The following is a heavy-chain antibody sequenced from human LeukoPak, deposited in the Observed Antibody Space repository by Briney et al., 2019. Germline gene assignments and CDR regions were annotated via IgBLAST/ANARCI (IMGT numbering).Heavy chain of an antibody. Sequence: KSGGSLRLSCEVSGFTFSSYHMNWVRQAPGKGLEWVSSIGSSGSYIYYADSLTGRFTISRDNAKNSLYLQMNSLRAEDTALYYCAKGVRITMVRGAFDIWGQGTMVTVSS. D-gene: IGHD3-10*01. CDR2: IGSSGSYI. J-gene: IGHJ3*02. V-gene: IGHV3-21*04. CDR3: AKGVRITMVRGAFDI. CDR1: GFTFSSYH.